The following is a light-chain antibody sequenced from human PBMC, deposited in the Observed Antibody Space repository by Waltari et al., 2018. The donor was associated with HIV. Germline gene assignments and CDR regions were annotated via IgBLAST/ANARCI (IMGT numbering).Light chain of an antibody. V-gene: IGKV4-1*01. CDR1: QSVLYSSNNKNY. CDR3: QQYDSTPLT. Sequence: IVMTQSPDSLAVSLGERATINCKSSQSVLYSSNNKNYLAWYQQRPGQAPKLLIYWASTRESGVPDRFSGSGSGTDFTLTISSLQAEDAAVYYCQQYDSTPLTFGGGTKVEI. J-gene: IGKJ4*01. CDR2: WAS.